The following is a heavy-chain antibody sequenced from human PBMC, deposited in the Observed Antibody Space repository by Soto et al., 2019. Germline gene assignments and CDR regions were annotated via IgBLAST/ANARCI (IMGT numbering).Heavy chain of an antibody. CDR3: ARIDYGPDAFDI. Sequence: EVQLLESGGGLVQSGGSLRLSCAASGFTFSSYAMSWVRQAPGKGLEWVSAISGSGGSTYYADSVKGRFTISRDNSKNTLYLQMNSLKAEDTAVYYCARIDYGPDAFDIWGQGTMVTVSS. CDR2: ISGSGGST. D-gene: IGHD4-17*01. CDR1: GFTFSSYA. V-gene: IGHV3-23*01. J-gene: IGHJ3*02.